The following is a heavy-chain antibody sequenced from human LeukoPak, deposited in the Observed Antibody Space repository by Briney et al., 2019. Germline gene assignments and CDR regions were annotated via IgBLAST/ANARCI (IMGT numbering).Heavy chain of an antibody. V-gene: IGHV1-46*01. J-gene: IGHJ4*02. D-gene: IGHD3-10*01. CDR2: INPSGGST. CDR1: GGTFSSYA. CDR3: ARDIGSGGD. Sequence: GASVKVSCKASGGTFSSYAISWVRQAPGQGLEWMGIINPSGGSTSYAQKFQGRVTMTRDTSTSTVYMELSSLRSEDTAVYYCARDIGSGGDWGQGTLVTVSS.